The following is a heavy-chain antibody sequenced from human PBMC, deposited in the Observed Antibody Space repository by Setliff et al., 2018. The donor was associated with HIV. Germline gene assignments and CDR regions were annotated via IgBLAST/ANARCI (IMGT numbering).Heavy chain of an antibody. J-gene: IGHJ4*02. CDR3: TADLPDSAPYCFDY. D-gene: IGHD2-15*01. CDR2: IKSGGTA. V-gene: IGHV3-15*01. Sequence: PGGSLRLSCAASGFSFSGAWMRWVRQAPGKGLEWVAQIKSGGTADYAAPVKGRFTISRDDSKNVVSLQMDSLKTGDTAVYYCTADLPDSAPYCFDYWGQGALVTVSS. CDR1: GFSFSGAW.